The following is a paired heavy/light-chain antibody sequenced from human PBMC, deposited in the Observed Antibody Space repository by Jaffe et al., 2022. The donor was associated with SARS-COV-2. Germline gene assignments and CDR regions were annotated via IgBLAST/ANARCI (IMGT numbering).Heavy chain of an antibody. CDR2: IKQDGSEK. J-gene: IGHJ4*02. CDR3: AREGRGMTAFDY. Sequence: EVQLVESGGDLVQPGGSLRLSCAASGFTFSNYWMSWVRQAPGKGLEWVAQIKQDGSEKYYGDSVEGRFTISRDNAKNSLYLQMNSLRAEDTAVYYCAREGRGMTAFDYWGQGTLVTVSS. V-gene: IGHV3-7*01. CDR1: GFTFSNYW.
Light chain of an antibody. CDR1: ESINNY. V-gene: IGKV1-39*01. Sequence: DIQMTQSPSSLSASVGDRVTITCRASESINNYVNWYQQKPGKAPKALIYSTSNLQSGVPARFSGSGSGTDFTLTISSLQPEDFASYYCQHRGTFGQGTKLE. J-gene: IGKJ2*01. CDR3: QHRGT. CDR2: STS.